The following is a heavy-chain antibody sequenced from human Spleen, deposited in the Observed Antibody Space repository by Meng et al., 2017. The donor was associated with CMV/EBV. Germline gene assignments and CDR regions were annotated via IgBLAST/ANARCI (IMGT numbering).Heavy chain of an antibody. CDR3: AREDYGSPGGY. D-gene: IGHD4/OR15-4a*01. V-gene: IGHV3-23*01. Sequence: GGSLRLSCAASGFIFTTYAMNWVRQAPGKGLEWVAAISGSGDDTYYRDSVKGRFTISRDRSKKTLYLQMNSLGAEDTAVYYCAREDYGSPGGYWGQGTLVTVSS. J-gene: IGHJ4*02. CDR1: GFIFTTYA. CDR2: ISGSGDDT.